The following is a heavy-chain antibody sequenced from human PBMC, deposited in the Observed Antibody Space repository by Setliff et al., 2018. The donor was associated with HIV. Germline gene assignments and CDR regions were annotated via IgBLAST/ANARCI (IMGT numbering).Heavy chain of an antibody. J-gene: IGHJ5*02. V-gene: IGHV4-4*07. CDR3: ARDRSSGWSKDWFDT. CDR1: GGSISSYY. Sequence: TLSLTCTVSGGSISSYYWSWIRQPAGKGLEWIGHIYISGSTNYNPSFNSRVTMSVDTSKNQFSLRLTSVTAADTAMYHCARDRSSGWSKDWFDTWGQGILVTV. D-gene: IGHD6-19*01. CDR2: IYISGST.